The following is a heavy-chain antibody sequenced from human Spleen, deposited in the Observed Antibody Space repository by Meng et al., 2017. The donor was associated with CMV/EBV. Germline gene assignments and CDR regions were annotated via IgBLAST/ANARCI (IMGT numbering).Heavy chain of an antibody. Sequence: GSLRLSCTVSGGSISSYYWSWLRQAPGKGLEWIGYINYSGTSNSNPSLKSRVTISVDTSKKLVSLKLRSVTAADTAVYYCAREAGTYYDSTGYQEWGPGTLVTVSS. CDR2: INYSGTS. J-gene: IGHJ4*02. CDR3: AREAGTYYDSTGYQE. CDR1: GGSISSYY. V-gene: IGHV4-59*01. D-gene: IGHD3-22*01.